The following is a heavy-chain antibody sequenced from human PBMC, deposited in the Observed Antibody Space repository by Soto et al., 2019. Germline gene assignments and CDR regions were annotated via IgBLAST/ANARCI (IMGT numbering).Heavy chain of an antibody. D-gene: IGHD1-26*01. CDR2: ISYDGSNK. CDR1: GFTFSSYA. J-gene: IGHJ3*02. CDR3: ARDQPKWDPKHDAFDI. Sequence: QVQLVESGGGVGQPGRSLRLSCAASGFTFSSYAMHWVRQAPGKGLEWVAVISYDGSNKYYADSVKGRFTISRDNSKNTLYLQMNSLRAEDTAVYYCARDQPKWDPKHDAFDIWGQGTMVTVSS. V-gene: IGHV3-30-3*01.